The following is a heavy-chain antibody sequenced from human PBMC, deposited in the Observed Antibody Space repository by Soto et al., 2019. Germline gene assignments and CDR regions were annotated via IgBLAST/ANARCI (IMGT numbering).Heavy chain of an antibody. Sequence: GGSLRLSCAASGFTFSSYGMHWVRQAPGKGLEWVAVISYDGSNKYYADSVKGRSTISRDNSKNTLYLQMNSLRAEDTAVYYCAKGRGIAVAGYLDYWGQGTLVTVSS. CDR2: ISYDGSNK. J-gene: IGHJ4*02. V-gene: IGHV3-30*18. CDR3: AKGRGIAVAGYLDY. D-gene: IGHD6-19*01. CDR1: GFTFSSYG.